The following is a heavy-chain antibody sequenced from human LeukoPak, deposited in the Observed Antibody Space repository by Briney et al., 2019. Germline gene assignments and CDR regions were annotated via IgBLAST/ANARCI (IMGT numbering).Heavy chain of an antibody. Sequence: SVKVSCKASGGTFSSYAISWARQAPGQGLEWMGGIIPIFGTANYAQKFQGRVTITADESTSTAYMELSSLRSDDTAVYYCARGRGDTSMVTCFDYWGQGTLVTVSS. CDR3: ARGRGDTSMVTCFDY. CDR1: GGTFSSYA. J-gene: IGHJ4*02. D-gene: IGHD5-18*01. V-gene: IGHV1-69*13. CDR2: IIPIFGTA.